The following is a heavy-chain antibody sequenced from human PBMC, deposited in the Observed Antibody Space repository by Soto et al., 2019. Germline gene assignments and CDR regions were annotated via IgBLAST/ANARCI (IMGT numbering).Heavy chain of an antibody. CDR3: ARSSVSGSYINM. Sequence: PGESLKISCKGSGYSFTSYWIAWVRQMPGQGLEWMGIIYPGDSDVTYSPSFQGQVTISADKSISTAYLQWSSLKASDTAMYYCARSSVSGSYINMWGQGTLVTVSS. CDR1: GYSFTSYW. D-gene: IGHD1-26*01. V-gene: IGHV5-51*01. CDR2: IYPGDSDV. J-gene: IGHJ4*02.